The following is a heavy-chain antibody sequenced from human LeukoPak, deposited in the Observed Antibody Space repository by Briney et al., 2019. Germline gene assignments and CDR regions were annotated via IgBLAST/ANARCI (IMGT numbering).Heavy chain of an antibody. J-gene: IGHJ4*02. Sequence: SETLSLTCTVSGDSISSGDYYWSWIRQPAGKGLEWIGRIYTSGSTNYNPSLKSRVTISIDSSKNQFALKLKSVTAADTAVYYCARDRERGMVRGILDYWGQGTLVTVSS. CDR3: ARDRERGMVRGILDY. CDR2: IYTSGST. CDR1: GDSISSGDYY. D-gene: IGHD3-10*01. V-gene: IGHV4-61*02.